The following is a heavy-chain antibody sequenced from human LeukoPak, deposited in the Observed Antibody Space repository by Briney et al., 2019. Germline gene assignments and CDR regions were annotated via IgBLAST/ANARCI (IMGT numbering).Heavy chain of an antibody. J-gene: IGHJ4*02. Sequence: GGSLRLSRAASGFTFSSYAMSWVRQAPGKGLKWVSAISGSGGSTYYADSVKGRFTISRDNSKNTLYLQMNSLRAEDTAVYYCAKDEGPKKRGFDYWGQGTLVTVSS. CDR3: AKDEGPKKRGFDY. CDR1: GFTFSSYA. CDR2: ISGSGGST. V-gene: IGHV3-23*01.